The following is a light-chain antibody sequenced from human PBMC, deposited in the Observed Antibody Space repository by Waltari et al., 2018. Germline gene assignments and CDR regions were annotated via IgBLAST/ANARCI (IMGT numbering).Light chain of an antibody. CDR3: MQALETVT. CDR1: QSLLHSSGNNY. Sequence: DIVMTQSPLSLSVTPGEPASISCRSSQSLLHSSGNNYLDWYVQKPGQSPQLLIYSGSNRASGVPDRFSGSGSGTDFTLKISRVEAEDVVVYYCMQALETVTFGPGTKVDIK. CDR2: SGS. V-gene: IGKV2-28*01. J-gene: IGKJ3*01.